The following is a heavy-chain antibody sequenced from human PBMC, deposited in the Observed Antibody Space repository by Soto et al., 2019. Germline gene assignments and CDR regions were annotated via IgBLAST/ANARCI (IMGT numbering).Heavy chain of an antibody. CDR3: ARIKHENDDYTQHEFDY. D-gene: IGHD4-17*01. V-gene: IGHV3-7*01. Sequence: GGSLRLSCAASGFTFSIYWMSWVRQAPGKGLEWVANIKEDESDTYYVDSVKGRFTISRDNARNSLYLQMNSLRAEDTAVYYCARIKHENDDYTQHEFDYWGQGTLVTVSS. CDR1: GFTFSIYW. CDR2: IKEDESDT. J-gene: IGHJ4*02.